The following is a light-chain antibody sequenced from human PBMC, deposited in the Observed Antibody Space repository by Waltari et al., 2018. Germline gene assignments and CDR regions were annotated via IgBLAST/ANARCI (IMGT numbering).Light chain of an antibody. J-gene: IGKJ1*01. CDR1: QSISTW. Sequence: DIQMTQSPSTLSASVGDRVTITCRASQSISTWLAWYQQKPGKAPKLLIYKASDLESGVPSRFSGSGSGTEFTLTISSLQPDDFATYHCQQYYSSPWTFGRGTKVEI. V-gene: IGKV1-5*03. CDR3: QQYYSSPWT. CDR2: KAS.